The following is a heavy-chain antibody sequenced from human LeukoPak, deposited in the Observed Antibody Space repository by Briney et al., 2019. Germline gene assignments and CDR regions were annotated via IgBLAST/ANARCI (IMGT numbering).Heavy chain of an antibody. D-gene: IGHD4-23*01. CDR3: ARGLTLFDY. J-gene: IGHJ4*02. CDR1: GFTFSSYS. Sequence: GGSLRLSCAASGFTFSSYSMNWVRQAPGKGLEWVSYISSSSSTIYYADSVKGRFTISRDNAKNSLYLQMNSLRAEDTAVYYCARGLTLFDYWGQGTLVTVSS. V-gene: IGHV3-48*04. CDR2: ISSSSSTI.